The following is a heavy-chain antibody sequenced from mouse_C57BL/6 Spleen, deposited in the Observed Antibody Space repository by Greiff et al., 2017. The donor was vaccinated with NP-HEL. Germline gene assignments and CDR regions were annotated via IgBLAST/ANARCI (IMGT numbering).Heavy chain of an antibody. J-gene: IGHJ2*01. V-gene: IGHV1-80*01. CDR3: ARSPNYYGSSYD. D-gene: IGHD1-1*01. Sequence: QVQLQQSGAELVKPGASVKISCKASGYAFSSYWMNWVKQRPGKGLEWIGQIYPGDGDTNYNGKFKGKATLTADKSSSTAYMQLSSLTSEVSAVYFCARSPNYYGSSYDWGQGTTLTVSS. CDR1: GYAFSSYW. CDR2: IYPGDGDT.